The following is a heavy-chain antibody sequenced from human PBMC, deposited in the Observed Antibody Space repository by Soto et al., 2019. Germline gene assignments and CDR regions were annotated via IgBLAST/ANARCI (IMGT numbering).Heavy chain of an antibody. Sequence: GSLRLSCAASGFAFSDYAMSWVRQAPGKGLEWVSSIGSDGISIYYADSVRGRFTISRDNSQNTLYLEMTSLRAEDTAVYHCAKDERGFRASRNYGWYDPWGQGTLVTVSS. CDR1: GFAFSDYA. D-gene: IGHD3-16*01. J-gene: IGHJ5*02. CDR3: AKDERGFRASRNYGWYDP. CDR2: IGSDGISI. V-gene: IGHV3-23*01.